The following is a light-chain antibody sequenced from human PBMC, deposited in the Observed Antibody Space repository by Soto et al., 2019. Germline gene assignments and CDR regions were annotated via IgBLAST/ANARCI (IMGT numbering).Light chain of an antibody. CDR3: QQYSTSQT. J-gene: IGKJ1*01. Sequence: EIVLTQSPGTLSLSPGERATLSCRASQSVTSYLAWYQQKPGQAPRLLIYASSTRATGIPDRFSGGGSGTDFTLPISRLEPEDCAVYYCQQYSTSQTFGQGTVLEI. CDR1: QSVTSY. V-gene: IGKV3-20*01. CDR2: ASS.